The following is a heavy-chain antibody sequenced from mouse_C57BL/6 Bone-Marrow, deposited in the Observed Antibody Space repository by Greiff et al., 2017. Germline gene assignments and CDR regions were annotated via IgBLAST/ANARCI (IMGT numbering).Heavy chain of an antibody. Sequence: QVQLQQPGAELVKPGASVKLSCKASGYTFTSYWMHWVKQRPGRGLEWIGRIDPNSGGTKYNEKFKSKATLTVDKPSSTVYMQLSSLTSEDSAVXYGARGSSYAYYYAMDYWGQGTSVTVSS. CDR1: GYTFTSYW. CDR3: ARGSSYAYYYAMDY. V-gene: IGHV1-72*01. D-gene: IGHD1-1*01. J-gene: IGHJ4*01. CDR2: IDPNSGGT.